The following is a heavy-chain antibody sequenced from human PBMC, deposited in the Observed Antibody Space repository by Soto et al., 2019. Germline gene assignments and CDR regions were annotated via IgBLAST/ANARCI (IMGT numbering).Heavy chain of an antibody. D-gene: IGHD2-21*01. V-gene: IGHV3-74*01. J-gene: IGHJ4*02. CDR3: ATAGQFRFDN. CDR1: GFTFSTYW. CDR2: INADGRTT. Sequence: PXGSLRLSGEASGFTFSTYWMHWVRQAPGQGLVWLSRINADGRTTNYADSVRGRFTISRDNAKNTLFLQVNSLRAEDTAVYYCATAGQFRFDNWGQGALVTVSS.